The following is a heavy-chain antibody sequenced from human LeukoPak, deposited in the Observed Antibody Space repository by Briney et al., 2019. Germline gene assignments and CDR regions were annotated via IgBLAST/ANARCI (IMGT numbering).Heavy chain of an antibody. V-gene: IGHV1-2*04. CDR3: AREDLAAAGTPFDY. CDR2: INPNSGGT. CDR1: GYTFTGYY. J-gene: IGHJ4*02. D-gene: IGHD6-13*01. Sequence: ASVKVSCTASGYTFTGYYMHWVRQAPGQGLEWMGWINPNSGGTNYAQKFQGWVTMTRDTSISTAYMELSRLRSDDTAVYYCAREDLAAAGTPFDYWGQGTLVTVSS.